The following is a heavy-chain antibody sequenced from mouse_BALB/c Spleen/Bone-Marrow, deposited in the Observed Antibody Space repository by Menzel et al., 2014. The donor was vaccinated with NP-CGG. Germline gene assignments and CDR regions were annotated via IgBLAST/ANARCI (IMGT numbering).Heavy chain of an antibody. CDR2: IYYSGTI. D-gene: IGHD2-14*01. V-gene: IGHV3-5*02. CDR1: GISITTGNYR. J-gene: IGHJ4*01. CDR3: AQAYYRYAVDY. Sequence: EVKLQESGPGLVKPSQTVSLTCTVTGISITTGNYRWSWIRQFPGNKLEWIGFIYYSGTITYNPSLTSRTTITRDTSKNQFFLEMNSLTTEDTATYYCAQAYYRYAVDYWGQGTSVTVSS.